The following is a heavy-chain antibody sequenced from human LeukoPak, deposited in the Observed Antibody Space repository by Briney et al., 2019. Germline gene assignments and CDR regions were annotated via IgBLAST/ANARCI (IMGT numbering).Heavy chain of an antibody. CDR3: ARDKVTF. CDR2: INKDGSEK. J-gene: IGHJ2*01. CDR1: GFTFSNYY. V-gene: IGHV3-7*01. Sequence: PGGSLRLSXAASGFTFSNYYMSWVRQAPGKGLEWVAHINKDGSEKYYVDSVKGRFTISRDNAKNSLYLQMNSLRVEDTAVYYCARDKVTFWGRGTLVTVSS.